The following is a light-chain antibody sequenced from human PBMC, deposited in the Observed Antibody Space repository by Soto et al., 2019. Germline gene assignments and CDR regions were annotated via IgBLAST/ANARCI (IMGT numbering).Light chain of an antibody. CDR2: NDR. CDR3: QLWVSSSHHFYA. J-gene: IGLJ1*01. CDR1: NIGSKS. Sequence: SYELTQPPSVSVAPGQTARITCGGDNIGSKSVHWYQQKPGQAPVLVVYNDRDRPSGIPERFSGSNSGNTATLTISRVEAGGEADYYCQLWVSSSHHFYAFGTGTKVTVL. V-gene: IGLV3-21*02.